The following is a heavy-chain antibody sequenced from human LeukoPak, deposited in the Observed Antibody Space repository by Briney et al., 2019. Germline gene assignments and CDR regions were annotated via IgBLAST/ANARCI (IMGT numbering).Heavy chain of an antibody. CDR3: ARDRENYDSSGYYVYYYGMDV. CDR2: IGGRDGST. CDR1: GFTFSSYG. D-gene: IGHD3-22*01. J-gene: IGHJ6*02. Sequence: GGSLRLSCAASGFTFSSYGMSWVRQAPGKGLEWVSAIGGRDGSTYYADSVKGRFTISRDNAKNSLYLQMNSLRAEDTAVYYCARDRENYDSSGYYVYYYGMDVWGQGTTVTVSS. V-gene: IGHV3-23*01.